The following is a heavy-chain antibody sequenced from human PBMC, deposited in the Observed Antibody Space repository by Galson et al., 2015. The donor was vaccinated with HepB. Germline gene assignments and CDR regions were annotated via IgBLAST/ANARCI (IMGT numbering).Heavy chain of an antibody. CDR1: FTGYY. Sequence: FTGYYMHWVRQAPGRGLEWVGRINPNSGGTNHAQKFQGRVTMTSDTSISTAYMELSRLRSDDTAVFYCARDLGTVYGSGSYYLDYWGQGTLVTVSS. CDR2: INPNSGGT. J-gene: IGHJ4*02. CDR3: ARDLGTVYGSGSYYLDY. V-gene: IGHV1-2*06. D-gene: IGHD3-10*01.